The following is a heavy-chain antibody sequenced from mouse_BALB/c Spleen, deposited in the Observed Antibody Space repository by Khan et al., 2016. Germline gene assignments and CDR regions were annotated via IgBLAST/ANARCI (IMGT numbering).Heavy chain of an antibody. Sequence: EVQLEESGGGLVQPGGSRTLSCAASGFTFSSFGLHWVRQTPERGLEWVAYISSGDGNIYYVDTLKGRFTISRDNPKNALFLQMTSLRSEDTAMYYCARGDYWGQGTTLTVSS. CDR3: ARGDY. CDR1: GFTFSSFG. J-gene: IGHJ2*01. CDR2: ISSGDGNI. V-gene: IGHV5-17*02.